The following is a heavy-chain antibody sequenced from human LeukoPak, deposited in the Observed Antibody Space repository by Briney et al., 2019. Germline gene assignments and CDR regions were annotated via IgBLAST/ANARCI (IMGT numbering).Heavy chain of an antibody. CDR1: GGSISSGGYY. J-gene: IGHJ4*02. CDR2: IYYSGST. Sequence: RPSETLSLTCTVSGGSISSGGYYWSWIRQHPGKGLEWIGYIYYSGSTYYNPSLKSRVTISVDTSKNQFSLKLSSVTAADTAVYYCARVGYSYGLGYFDYWGQGTLVTVSS. V-gene: IGHV4-31*03. CDR3: ARVGYSYGLGYFDY. D-gene: IGHD5-18*01.